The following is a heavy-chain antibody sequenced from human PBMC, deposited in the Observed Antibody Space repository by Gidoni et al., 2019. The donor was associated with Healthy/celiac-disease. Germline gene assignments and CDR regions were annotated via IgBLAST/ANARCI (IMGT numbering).Heavy chain of an antibody. D-gene: IGHD3-10*01. J-gene: IGHJ2*01. CDR3: ARVGMGILWFGDFDL. CDR2: IRSSGSTI. Sequence: QVQLVESGGGLVKPGGSMRLSCAAYGFTFRDYYMSWIRQATGKGLEWVSYIRSSGSTIYYADSVKGRFTISRDNAKNSLYLQMNSLRAEDTAVYYCARVGMGILWFGDFDLWGRGTLVTVSS. V-gene: IGHV3-11*01. CDR1: GFTFRDYY.